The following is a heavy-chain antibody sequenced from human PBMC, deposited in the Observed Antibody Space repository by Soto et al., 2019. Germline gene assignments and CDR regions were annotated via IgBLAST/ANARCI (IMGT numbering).Heavy chain of an antibody. Sequence: GGSLRLSCAASGFTFSSYVMHWVRQAPGKGLEWVAVISYDGSNKYYADSVKGRFTISRDNSKNTLYLQMNSLRAEDTAVYYCAKDEGVGATLGLPDYWGQGTLVTSPQ. CDR2: ISYDGSNK. CDR1: GFTFSSYV. D-gene: IGHD1-26*01. CDR3: AKDEGVGATLGLPDY. J-gene: IGHJ4*02. V-gene: IGHV3-30*18.